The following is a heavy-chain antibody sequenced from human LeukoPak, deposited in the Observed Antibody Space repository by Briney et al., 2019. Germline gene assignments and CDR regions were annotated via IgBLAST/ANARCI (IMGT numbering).Heavy chain of an antibody. CDR1: GGSFSGYY. CDR2: INHSGST. CDR3: ARDQAVNDAFDI. Sequence: SETLSLTCAVYGGSFSGYYWSWIRQPPGKGLEWIGEINHSGSTNYNPSLKSRVTISVDTSKNQFSLKLSSVTAADTAVYYCARDQAVNDAFDIWGQGTMVTVSS. V-gene: IGHV4-34*01. D-gene: IGHD6-19*01. J-gene: IGHJ3*02.